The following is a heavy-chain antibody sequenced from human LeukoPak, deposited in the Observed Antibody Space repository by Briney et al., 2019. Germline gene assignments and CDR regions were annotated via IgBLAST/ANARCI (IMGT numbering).Heavy chain of an antibody. CDR3: ATYGSGSYYYFDY. D-gene: IGHD3-10*01. J-gene: IGHJ4*02. Sequence: GGSLRLSCAASGFTFSSYSMNWVRQAPGKGLEWVSSISSSSTYIYYADSVKGRFTISRDNAKNSLYLQMNSLRAEDTAVYYCATYGSGSYYYFDYWGQGTLVTVSS. CDR2: ISSSSTYI. V-gene: IGHV3-21*01. CDR1: GFTFSSYS.